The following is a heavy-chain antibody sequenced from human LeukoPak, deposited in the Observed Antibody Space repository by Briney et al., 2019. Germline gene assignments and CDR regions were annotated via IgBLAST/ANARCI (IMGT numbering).Heavy chain of an antibody. D-gene: IGHD3-10*01. J-gene: IGHJ4*02. Sequence: PGRSLRLSCAASGFTFSNYGLHWVRQAPGEGLEWVAVISYDGSDKIYADSVKGRFTISRDNSKNMLYLQMNSLRAEDTAVYYCSSGTYLYYFDYWGQGILVIVSS. V-gene: IGHV3-30*03. CDR1: GFTFSNYG. CDR2: ISYDGSDK. CDR3: SSGTYLYYFDY.